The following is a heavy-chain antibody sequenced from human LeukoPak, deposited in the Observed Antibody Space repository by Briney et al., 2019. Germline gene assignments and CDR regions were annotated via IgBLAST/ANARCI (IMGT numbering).Heavy chain of an antibody. J-gene: IGHJ6*02. CDR2: IYSGGST. CDR3: ARDLKVTGTDGAYRYYGMDV. Sequence: GGSLRLSCAASGFTVSSNYMSWVRQAPGKGLEWVSIIYSGGSTYYTDSVRGRFIISRDISKNTLYLQMNSLRAEDTAVYYCARDLKVTGTDGAYRYYGMDVWGHGTTVAVSS. CDR1: GFTVSSNY. D-gene: IGHD2-21*02. V-gene: IGHV3-66*01.